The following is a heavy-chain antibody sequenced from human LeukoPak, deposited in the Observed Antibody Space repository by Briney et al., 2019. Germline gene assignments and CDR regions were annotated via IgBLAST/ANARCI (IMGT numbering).Heavy chain of an antibody. D-gene: IGHD3-10*01. CDR1: GYSFTGYW. Sequence: KIGESLKISCKGSGYSFTGYWIDWVRQMPGKGLGWVGSIYPGDSDTIHSPSFQGQVTISADKSISTAYLQWSSLKASDTAMYYCARLARDYYGSGSYYPGAPNWFDPWGQGTLVTVSS. V-gene: IGHV5-51*01. CDR2: IYPGDSDT. CDR3: ARLARDYYGSGSYYPGAPNWFDP. J-gene: IGHJ5*02.